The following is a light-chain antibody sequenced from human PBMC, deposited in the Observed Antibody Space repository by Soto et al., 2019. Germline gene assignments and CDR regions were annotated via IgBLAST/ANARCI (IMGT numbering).Light chain of an antibody. V-gene: IGLV6-57*03. CDR3: QSYDTSNVV. CDR2: EDN. Sequence: NFMLTQPHSVSESPGKTVTISCTRSNGSIASNYVQWFQQRPGSAPTTVIYEDNQRPSGVPDRFSGSIGTSSNSASLTISGLKTEGEADYYCQSYDTSNVVFGGGTKVTVL. CDR1: NGSIASNY. J-gene: IGLJ2*01.